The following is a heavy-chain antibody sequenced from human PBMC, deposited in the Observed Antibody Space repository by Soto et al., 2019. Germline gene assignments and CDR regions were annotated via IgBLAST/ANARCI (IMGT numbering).Heavy chain of an antibody. CDR3: ARSYSSSWYRYHYYGMDV. D-gene: IGHD6-13*01. J-gene: IGHJ6*02. Sequence: SETLSLTCTVSGGSISSSIYYWGWIRQPPGKGLEWIGSIYYSGSTYYNPSLKSRVTISVDTSKNQFSLKLSSVTAADTAVYYCARSYSSSWYRYHYYGMDVWGQGTTVTVSS. V-gene: IGHV4-39*01. CDR2: IYYSGST. CDR1: GGSISSSIYY.